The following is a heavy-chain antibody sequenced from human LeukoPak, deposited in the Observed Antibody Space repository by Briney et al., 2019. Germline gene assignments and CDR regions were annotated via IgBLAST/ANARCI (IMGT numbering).Heavy chain of an antibody. D-gene: IGHD5-18*01. V-gene: IGHV1-69*05. J-gene: IGHJ4*02. CDR1: GGTFSSYA. CDR3: ARVDTAELKFDY. Sequence: SVKVSCKASGGTFSSYAISWVRQAPGPGLEWMGGIIPIFGTANYAQKFQGRVTITTDESTSTAYMELSSLRSEDTAVYYCARVDTAELKFDYWGQGTLVTVSS. CDR2: IIPIFGTA.